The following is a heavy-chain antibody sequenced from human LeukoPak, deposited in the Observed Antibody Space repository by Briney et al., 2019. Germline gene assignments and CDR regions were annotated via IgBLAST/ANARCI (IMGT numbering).Heavy chain of an antibody. Sequence: SETLSLTCTVSGGPISSISYYWGWIRQPPGKGLERIGSMYHNGSTYYNPSLKSRVTISVDTSKNQFSLKLTSVTAADTAVYYCARHPSGRMWLQQGGWFDPWGQGTLVTVSA. V-gene: IGHV4-39*01. J-gene: IGHJ5*02. CDR2: MYHNGST. CDR3: ARHPSGRMWLQQGGWFDP. D-gene: IGHD5-24*01. CDR1: GGPISSISYY.